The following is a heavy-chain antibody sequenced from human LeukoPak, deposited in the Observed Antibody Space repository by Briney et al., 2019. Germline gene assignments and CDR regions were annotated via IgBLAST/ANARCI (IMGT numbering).Heavy chain of an antibody. CDR3: AKGTGPLYYYYYMDV. Sequence: GGSLRLSCAASGFTFSSYAMSWVRQAPGKGLEWVSAISGSGGSTYYADSVKGRFTISRDNSKDTLYLQMNSLRAEDTAVYYCAKGTGPLYYYYYMDVWGKGTTVTVSS. J-gene: IGHJ6*03. CDR2: ISGSGGST. CDR1: GFTFSSYA. D-gene: IGHD3/OR15-3a*01. V-gene: IGHV3-23*01.